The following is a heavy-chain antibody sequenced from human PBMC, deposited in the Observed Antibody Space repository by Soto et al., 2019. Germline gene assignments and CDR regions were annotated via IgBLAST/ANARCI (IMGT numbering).Heavy chain of an antibody. CDR3: ATHTDSSGWYS. J-gene: IGHJ4*02. V-gene: IGHV3-7*02. D-gene: IGHD6-13*01. CDR2: IKQDGSEK. CDR1: GFTFSSYW. Sequence: EVQLVESGGGLVQPGGSLRLSCAASGFTFSSYWMTWVRQAPGKGLEWVANIKQDGSEKYYVDSVKGRFTISRDNAKDSLFLQMNSLRAEDTAVYYCATHTDSSGWYSWGQGTLVTVSS.